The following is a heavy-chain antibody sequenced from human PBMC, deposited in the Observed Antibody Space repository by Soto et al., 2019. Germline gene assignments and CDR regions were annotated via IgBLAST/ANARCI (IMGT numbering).Heavy chain of an antibody. J-gene: IGHJ6*02. D-gene: IGHD6-13*01. CDR2: IYHSGST. Sequence: SETLSLTCAVSGYSISSGYYWGWIRQPPGKGLEWIGSIYHSGSTYYNPPLKSRVTISVDTSKNQFSLKLNSVTAADTAVYYCARDRGIAYSTGGDVWGQGTTVTVSS. V-gene: IGHV4-38-2*02. CDR3: ARDRGIAYSTGGDV. CDR1: GYSISSGYY.